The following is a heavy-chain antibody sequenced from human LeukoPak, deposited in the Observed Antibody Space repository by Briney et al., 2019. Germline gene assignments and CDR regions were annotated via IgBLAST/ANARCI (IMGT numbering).Heavy chain of an antibody. Sequence: SETLSLTCAVYGGSFSGYYWSWIRQPPGKGLEWIGKINHSGSTNYNPSLKSRVTLSVDTSKTQFSLKLSSVTAADTAVYYCARGLGATTYYFDYWGQGTLVTVSS. CDR3: ARGLGATTYYFDY. CDR1: GGSFSGYY. J-gene: IGHJ4*02. V-gene: IGHV4-34*01. D-gene: IGHD3-16*01. CDR2: INHSGST.